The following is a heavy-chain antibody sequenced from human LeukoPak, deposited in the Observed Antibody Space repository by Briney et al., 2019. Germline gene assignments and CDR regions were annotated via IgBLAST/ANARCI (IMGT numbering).Heavy chain of an antibody. CDR3: ARVYYQLLYLGH. Sequence: EASVKVPCKASGYTFTSYGISWVRQAPGQRLEWMGWINAGNGNTKYSQKFQGRVTITRDTSASTVYMELSSLRSEDTAVYYCARVYYQLLYLGHWGQGTLVTVSS. J-gene: IGHJ4*02. CDR1: GYTFTSYG. D-gene: IGHD2-2*02. V-gene: IGHV1-3*01. CDR2: INAGNGNT.